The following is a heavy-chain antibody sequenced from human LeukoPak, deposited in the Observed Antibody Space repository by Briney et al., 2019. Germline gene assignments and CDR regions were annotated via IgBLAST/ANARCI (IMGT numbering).Heavy chain of an antibody. Sequence: ASVKVSCKASGYTFTSYGISWVRQAPGQGLEWMGWISAYNGNTNYAQKLQGRVTMTTDTSTSTAYMELRSLRSDDTAVYYCARDRTHHYDYVWGSYNDAFDIWGQGTMVTVSS. CDR3: ARDRTHHYDYVWGSYNDAFDI. V-gene: IGHV1-18*01. CDR2: ISAYNGNT. CDR1: GYTFTSYG. D-gene: IGHD3-16*01. J-gene: IGHJ3*02.